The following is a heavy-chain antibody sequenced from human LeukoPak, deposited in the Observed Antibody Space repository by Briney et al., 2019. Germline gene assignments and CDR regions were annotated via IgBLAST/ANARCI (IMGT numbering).Heavy chain of an antibody. CDR1: GFTFSSYA. V-gene: IGHV3-23*01. CDR2: STGSGATT. Sequence: PGGSLRLSCAASGFTFSSYAMSWVRQAPGKGLEWVSASTGSGATTYYADSVMGRFTISRDNSKNTLYLQMNSLRAEDTAVYYCAKDGAGDGYNYVHFDYWGQGTLVTVSS. J-gene: IGHJ4*02. CDR3: AKDGAGDGYNYVHFDY. D-gene: IGHD5-24*01.